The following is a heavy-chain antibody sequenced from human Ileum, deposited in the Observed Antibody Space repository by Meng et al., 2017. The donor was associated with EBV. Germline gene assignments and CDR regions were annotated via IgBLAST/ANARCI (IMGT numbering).Heavy chain of an antibody. CDR3: VGDYGSGSYRFDY. CDR2: VYKSGST. V-gene: IGHV4-59*12. CDR1: GDSLSSDD. Sequence: QVHLQESGPGLVKPSGTLSLTCIVSGDSLSSDDWSWIRQPPGKGLEWIGYVYKSGSTIYNPSLQSRVTISMDTSKNQFSLRLRSVTAADTAVYYCVGDYGSGSYRFDYWGQGTLVTVSS. J-gene: IGHJ4*02. D-gene: IGHD3-10*01.